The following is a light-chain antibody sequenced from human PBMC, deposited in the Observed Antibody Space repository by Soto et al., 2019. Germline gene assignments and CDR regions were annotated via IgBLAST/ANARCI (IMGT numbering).Light chain of an antibody. Sequence: QSALTQSASVSGSPGQSITISCTGTSSDVGGYNYVSWYQKHPGKAPKLMISGVTNRPAGVSNRFSGSKSGNTASLTITGLQAEDEADYYCSSYTTSSTWVFGGGTKLTVL. V-gene: IGLV2-14*01. CDR3: SSYTTSSTWV. CDR2: GVT. CDR1: SSDVGGYNY. J-gene: IGLJ3*02.